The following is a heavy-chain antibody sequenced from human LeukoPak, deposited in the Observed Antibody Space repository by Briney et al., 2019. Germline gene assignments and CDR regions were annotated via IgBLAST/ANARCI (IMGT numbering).Heavy chain of an antibody. J-gene: IGHJ4*02. CDR2: ISYDGSNK. CDR3: ATDRDTPFDY. V-gene: IGHV3-30*03. Sequence: GGSLRLSCAASGFTFSSYGMHGVRQAPGKGLEWVALISYDGSNKYYADSVKVRFTISKDNSKNTLYLQRNSLRAEDTAVYYCATDRDTPFDYWGQGTLVTVSS. D-gene: IGHD5-18*01. CDR1: GFTFSSYG.